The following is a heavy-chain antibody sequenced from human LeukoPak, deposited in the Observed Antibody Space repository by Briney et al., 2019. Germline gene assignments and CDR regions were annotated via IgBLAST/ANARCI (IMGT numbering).Heavy chain of an antibody. CDR3: ARDTPYSSSWYASYNWFDP. J-gene: IGHJ5*02. CDR2: INPNSGGT. V-gene: IGHV1-2*02. Sequence: VASVKVSCKTSGYTFTGYYMHWVRQAPGQGLEWMGWINPNSGGTNYAQKFQGRVTMTRDTSISTAYMELSRLRSDDTAVYYCARDTPYSSSWYASYNWFDPWGQGTLVTVSS. D-gene: IGHD6-13*01. CDR1: GYTFTGYY.